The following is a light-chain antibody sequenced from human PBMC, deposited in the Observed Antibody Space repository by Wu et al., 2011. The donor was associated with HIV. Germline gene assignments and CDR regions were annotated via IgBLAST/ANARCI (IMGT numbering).Light chain of an antibody. J-gene: IGKJ1*01. V-gene: IGKV3-11*01. CDR3: QQRGDWPPWT. Sequence: EIVLTQSPGTLSLSPGERATLSCRASQSVGRYLAWYQQKPGQTPRLLIYDASNRATGIPARFSGSRSGTDFILTISSLEPEDFAVYYCQQRGDWPPWTFGQGTKVEVK. CDR1: QSVGRY. CDR2: DAS.